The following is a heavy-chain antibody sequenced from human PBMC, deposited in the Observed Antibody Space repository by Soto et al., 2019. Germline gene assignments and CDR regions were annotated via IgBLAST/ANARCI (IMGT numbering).Heavy chain of an antibody. V-gene: IGHV1-69*01. CDR2: IIPIFGTA. CDR1: GGTFSSYA. D-gene: IGHD3-10*01. J-gene: IGHJ5*02. CDR3: ARDQWGRVMVRGVIITLRGFDP. Sequence: QVQLVQSGAEVKKPGSSVKVSCKASGGTFSSYAISWVRQAPGQGLEWMGGIIPIFGTANYAQKFQGRVTITADESTGTAYMELSSLRSEDTAVYYCARDQWGRVMVRGVIITLRGFDPWGQGTLVTVSS.